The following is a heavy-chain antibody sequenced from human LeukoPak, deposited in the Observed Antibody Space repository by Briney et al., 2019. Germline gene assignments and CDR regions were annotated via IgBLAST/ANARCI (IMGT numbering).Heavy chain of an antibody. V-gene: IGHV3-30-3*01. J-gene: IGHJ4*02. CDR2: ISYDGSNK. CDR3: ARDWSPGVAAFDY. D-gene: IGHD5-12*01. Sequence: GRSLRLSCAASGFTFSSYAMHWVRQAPGKGLEWVAVISYDGSNKYYADSVKGRFTISRDNSKNTLYLQMNSLRAEDTAVYYCARDWSPGVAAFDYWGQGTLVTVSS. CDR1: GFTFSSYA.